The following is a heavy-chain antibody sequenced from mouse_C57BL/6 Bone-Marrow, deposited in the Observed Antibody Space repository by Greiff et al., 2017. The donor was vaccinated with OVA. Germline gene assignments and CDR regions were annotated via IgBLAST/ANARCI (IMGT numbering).Heavy chain of an antibody. D-gene: IGHD2-5*01. Sequence: EVKLMESGPELVKPGASVKISCKASGYSFTDYNMNWVKQSNGKSLEWIGVINPNYGTTSYNQKFKGKATLTVDQSSSTAYMQLNSLTSEDSAVYYCAYYYSNFYYAMDYWGQGTSVTVSS. CDR3: AYYYSNFYYAMDY. CDR1: GYSFTDYN. J-gene: IGHJ4*01. V-gene: IGHV1-39*01. CDR2: INPNYGTT.